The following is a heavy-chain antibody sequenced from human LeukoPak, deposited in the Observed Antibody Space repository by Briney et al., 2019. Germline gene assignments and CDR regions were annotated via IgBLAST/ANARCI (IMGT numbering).Heavy chain of an antibody. CDR3: AKDLNSSGYYLYYFDY. D-gene: IGHD3-22*01. CDR1: GFTFSSYA. Sequence: GGPLRLSCAASGFTFSSYAMSWVRQAPGKGLEWVSAISGSGGSTYYADSVKGRFTISRDNSKNTLYLQMNSLRAEDTAVYYCAKDLNSSGYYLYYFDYWGQGTLVTVSS. CDR2: ISGSGGST. J-gene: IGHJ4*02. V-gene: IGHV3-23*01.